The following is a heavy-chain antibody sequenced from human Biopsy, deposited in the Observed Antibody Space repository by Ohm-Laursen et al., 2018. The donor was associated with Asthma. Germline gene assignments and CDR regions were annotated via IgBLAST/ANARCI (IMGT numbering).Heavy chain of an antibody. V-gene: IGHV1-18*01. CDR2: ISVYNGNT. CDR3: ARAVDYSHYYGIDV. D-gene: IGHD3-10*01. Sequence: VSCKTSGYTFHSAGITWMRQAPGQGLEWMGWISVYNGNTKVAQKLQDRVTMITDTSTSTAYMELRSLRSDDTAVYFCARAVDYSHYYGIDVWGQGTTVTVS. J-gene: IGHJ6*02. CDR1: GYTFHSAG.